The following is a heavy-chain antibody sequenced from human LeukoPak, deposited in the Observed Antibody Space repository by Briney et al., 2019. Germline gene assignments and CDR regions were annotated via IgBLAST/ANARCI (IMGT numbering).Heavy chain of an antibody. CDR1: GYSISSSYY. CDR2: IYYSGST. V-gene: IGHV4-61*01. Sequence: PSDTLSLTCAVSGYSISSSYYWSWIRQPPGKGLEWIGYIYYSGSTNYNPSLKSRVTISVDTSKNQFSLKLSSVTAADTAVYYCARATVTTRVSWFDPWGQGTLVTVSS. D-gene: IGHD4-11*01. J-gene: IGHJ5*02. CDR3: ARATVTTRVSWFDP.